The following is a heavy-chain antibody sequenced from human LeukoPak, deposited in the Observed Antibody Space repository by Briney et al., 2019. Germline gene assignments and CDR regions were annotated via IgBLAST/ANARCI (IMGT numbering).Heavy chain of an antibody. Sequence: GGSLRLSCAASGFTFSSYGMHWVRRAPGKGLEWLAFIRYDGSNKYYADSVKGRFTISRDNSKNTLYLQMNSLRAEDTAVYYCAKELDTAMDPQYYFDYWGQGTLVTVSS. CDR3: AKELDTAMDPQYYFDY. CDR1: GFTFSSYG. V-gene: IGHV3-30*02. CDR2: IRYDGSNK. D-gene: IGHD5-18*01. J-gene: IGHJ4*02.